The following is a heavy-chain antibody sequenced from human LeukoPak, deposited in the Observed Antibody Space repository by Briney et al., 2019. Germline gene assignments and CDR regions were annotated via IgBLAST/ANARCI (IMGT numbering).Heavy chain of an antibody. J-gene: IGHJ6*04. V-gene: IGHV3-48*03. Sequence: GGSLSLSCAASGFTFSNEMNWVRQAPGKGLGWVSYISSSGSTIYYDDSVKGRFTISRDNAKNSLYLLMNSLRAEDTAVYYCAELGITMIGGVWGKAPTVTISS. CDR2: ISSSGSTI. CDR3: AELGITMIGGV. D-gene: IGHD3-10*02. CDR1: GFTFSNE.